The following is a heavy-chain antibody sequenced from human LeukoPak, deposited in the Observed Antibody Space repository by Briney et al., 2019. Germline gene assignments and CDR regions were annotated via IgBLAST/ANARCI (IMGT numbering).Heavy chain of an antibody. Sequence: GASVKVSCKASGYTFTSYGISWGRQAPGQGLEWMGWISAYNGKTNYAQKLQGRVTMTTDTSTKTAYKELRSLRSDDTAVYYCARVVYYYDSSGYYYGNWFEPWGQGTLVTVSS. V-gene: IGHV1-18*01. CDR3: ARVVYYYDSSGYYYGNWFEP. D-gene: IGHD3-22*01. CDR2: ISAYNGKT. J-gene: IGHJ5*02. CDR1: GYTFTSYG.